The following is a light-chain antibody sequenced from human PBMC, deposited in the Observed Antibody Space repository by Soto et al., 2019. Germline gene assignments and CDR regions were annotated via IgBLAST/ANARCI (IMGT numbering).Light chain of an antibody. CDR1: QDVSNY. CDR3: QQYSNLIT. V-gene: IGKV1-33*01. Sequence: DIQMTQSRSSLSASVADRVTISCQASQDVSNYLNWYQQKLGKAPKLLIYDASNLETGVPSRFSGSGSGTYFSFTISSLQPEDFATYYCQQYSNLITFGQGTRLEIK. CDR2: DAS. J-gene: IGKJ5*01.